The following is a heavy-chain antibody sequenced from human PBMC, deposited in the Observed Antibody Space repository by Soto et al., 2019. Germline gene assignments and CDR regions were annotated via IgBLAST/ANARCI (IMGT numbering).Heavy chain of an antibody. CDR2: ISSSSSTI. Sequence: PGGSLRLSCAASGFTFSSYTMNWVRQAPGKGLEWVSYISSSSSTIYYADSVKGRFTISTDKSISTAYLQWSSLKASDTAMYYCARHRGDSSGYLEYWGQGTQVTVSS. CDR3: ARHRGDSSGYLEY. J-gene: IGHJ4*02. V-gene: IGHV3-48*01. CDR1: GFTFSSYT. D-gene: IGHD3-22*01.